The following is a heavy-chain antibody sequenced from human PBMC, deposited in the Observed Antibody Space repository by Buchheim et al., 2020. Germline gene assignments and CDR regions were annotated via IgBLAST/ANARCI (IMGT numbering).Heavy chain of an antibody. CDR2: ISYDGSNK. D-gene: IGHD1/OR15-1a*01. Sequence: QVQLVESGGGVVQPGRSLRLSCAASGFTFSSYGMHWVRQAPGKGLEWVAVISYDGSNKYYADSVEGRFTISRDNSKNTLYLQMNSLRAEDTAVYYCAKDREHLSFDYWGQGTL. CDR3: AKDREHLSFDY. CDR1: GFTFSSYG. V-gene: IGHV3-30*18. J-gene: IGHJ4*02.